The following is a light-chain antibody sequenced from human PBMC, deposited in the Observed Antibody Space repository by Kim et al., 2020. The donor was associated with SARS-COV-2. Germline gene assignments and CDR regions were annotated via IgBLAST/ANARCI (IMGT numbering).Light chain of an antibody. Sequence: DIVMTQSPDSLAVSLGERATINCKSSQSVLCSSNNKNYLAWSQQKPGQPPKLLIYWASTRESGVPDRFSGSGSGTDFTLTISSLQAEDVAVYYCQQYYSTPPTFGQGTKVDIK. J-gene: IGKJ1*01. CDR3: QQYYSTPPT. V-gene: IGKV4-1*01. CDR2: WAS. CDR1: QSVLCSSNNKNY.